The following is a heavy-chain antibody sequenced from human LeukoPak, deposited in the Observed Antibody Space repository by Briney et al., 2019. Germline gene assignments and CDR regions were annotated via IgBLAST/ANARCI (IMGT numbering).Heavy chain of an antibody. Sequence: GGSLRLSCAASGFTFSRYWMHWVRQAPGKGLVWVSRINSNGGSTYYANSVKGRFTISRDNSKNTLYLQMGSLRAEDMAVYYCARTRGQDYFDYWGQGTLVTVSS. J-gene: IGHJ4*02. D-gene: IGHD3-10*01. V-gene: IGHV3-64*01. CDR2: INSNGGST. CDR1: GFTFSRYW. CDR3: ARTRGQDYFDY.